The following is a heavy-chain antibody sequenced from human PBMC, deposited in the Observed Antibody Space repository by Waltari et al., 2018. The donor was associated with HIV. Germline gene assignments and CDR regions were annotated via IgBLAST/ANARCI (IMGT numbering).Heavy chain of an antibody. V-gene: IGHV4-39*01. CDR2: IYYSGTT. D-gene: IGHD6-13*01. CDR1: GGSISSSSYY. Sequence: QLQLQESGPGLVKPSETLSLTCTVSGGSISSSSYYWGWIRQPPGKGLAWIGIIYYSGTTYYNPSLNSRVTISVDTSKNQFPLKLSSVTAADTAVYYCARHSGGPRGIAAAGGNFDYWGQGTLVTVSS. J-gene: IGHJ4*02. CDR3: ARHSGGPRGIAAAGGNFDY.